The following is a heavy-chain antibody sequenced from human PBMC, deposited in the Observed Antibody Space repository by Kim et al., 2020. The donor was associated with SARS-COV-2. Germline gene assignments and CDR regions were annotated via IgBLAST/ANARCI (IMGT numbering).Heavy chain of an antibody. CDR3: ARVRLNIAVAGD. J-gene: IGHJ4*02. CDR1: GFTVSSNY. V-gene: IGHV3-66*01. CDR2: IYSGGST. Sequence: GGSLRLSCAASGFTVSSNYMSWVRQAPGKGLEWVSVIYSGGSTYYADSVKGRFTISRDNSKNTLYLQMNSLRAEDTAVYYCARVRLNIAVAGDWGQGTLVTVSS. D-gene: IGHD6-19*01.